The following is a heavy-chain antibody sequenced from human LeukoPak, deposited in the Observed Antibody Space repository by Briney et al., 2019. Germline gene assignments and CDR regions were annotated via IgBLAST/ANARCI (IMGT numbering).Heavy chain of an antibody. CDR1: GFAFSNAW. V-gene: IGHV3-15*01. CDR2: IKSKTDGGTT. D-gene: IGHD5-12*01. J-gene: IGHJ4*02. Sequence: GGSLRLSCAASGFAFSNAWMRWVRQAPGRGLEWVCRIKSKTDGGTTDYAATVKGRFNISREGSKITRYVQMNSLKTEDTAVYYCTTGGYGGQFDFWGQGTLVAVSS. CDR3: TTGGYGGQFDF.